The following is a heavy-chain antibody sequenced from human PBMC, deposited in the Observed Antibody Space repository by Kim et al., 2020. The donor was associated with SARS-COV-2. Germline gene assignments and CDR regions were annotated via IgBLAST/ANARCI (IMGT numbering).Heavy chain of an antibody. CDR3: ARDLGSSIAAPMDV. D-gene: IGHD6-6*01. CDR1: GFTFSDYY. J-gene: IGHJ6*02. Sequence: GGSLRLSCAASGFTFSDYYMSWIRQAPGKGLEWVSYISSSSSYTNYADSVKGRFTISRDNAKNSLYLQMNSLRAEDTAVYYCARDLGSSIAAPMDVWGQGTTVTVSS. CDR2: ISSSSSYT. V-gene: IGHV3-11*05.